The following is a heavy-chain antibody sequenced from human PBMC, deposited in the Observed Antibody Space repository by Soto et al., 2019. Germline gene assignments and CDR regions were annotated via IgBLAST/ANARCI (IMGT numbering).Heavy chain of an antibody. CDR2: IYSTGTT. Sequence: EVQLVESGGGLIQPGGSLKLSCAASGFTVGNNYMSWVRQAPGKGLEWVSLIYSTGTTKYADSVKGRFTVSRDNAKNTLYLQMNSPRAEDTGVYYCAKDGRGSGSHYNSFGYWGQGTLVTVSS. D-gene: IGHD3-10*01. J-gene: IGHJ4*02. CDR1: GFTVGNNY. CDR3: AKDGRGSGSHYNSFGY. V-gene: IGHV3-53*01.